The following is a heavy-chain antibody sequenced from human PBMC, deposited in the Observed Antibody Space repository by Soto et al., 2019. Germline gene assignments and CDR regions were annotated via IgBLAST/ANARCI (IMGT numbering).Heavy chain of an antibody. J-gene: IGHJ4*02. CDR3: AKGSTLVVVAANVDY. CDR2: ISGSGGST. CDR1: GFTFSSDA. V-gene: IGHV3-23*01. D-gene: IGHD2-15*01. Sequence: GGSLRLSCAASGFTFSSDAMSWVRQAPGKGLEWVSAISGSGGSTYYADSVKGRFTISRDNSKNTLYLQMNSLRAEDTAVYYCAKGSTLVVVAANVDYWGQGTLVTVSS.